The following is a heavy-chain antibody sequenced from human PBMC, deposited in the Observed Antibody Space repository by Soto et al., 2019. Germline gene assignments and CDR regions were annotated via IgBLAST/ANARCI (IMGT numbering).Heavy chain of an antibody. J-gene: IGHJ2*01. CDR3: ARVDYGDLYWYFDL. D-gene: IGHD4-17*01. Sequence: EVQLVESGGGLVQPGGSLRLSCAASGFTFSSYEMNWVRQAPGKGLEWVPYISSSGSTIYYADSVKGRFTISRDNAKNSLYLQMNSLRAEDTAVYYCARVDYGDLYWYFDLWGRGTLVTVSS. V-gene: IGHV3-48*03. CDR1: GFTFSSYE. CDR2: ISSSGSTI.